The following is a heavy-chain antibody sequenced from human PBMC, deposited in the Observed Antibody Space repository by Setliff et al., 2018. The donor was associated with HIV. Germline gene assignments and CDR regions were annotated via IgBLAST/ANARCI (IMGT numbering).Heavy chain of an antibody. CDR2: IWYDGSDK. CDR3: ARQAYTINMVRGGVSPRFYYYMDV. Sequence: GGSLRLSCAASGFTFSNYGMHWVRQAPGKGLEWVAVIWYDGSDKYYADSVKGRFTISRDNSKNTLDLQMNSLRAEDTAVYYCARQAYTINMVRGGVSPRFYYYMDVWGKGTTVTVSS. V-gene: IGHV3-33*01. D-gene: IGHD3-10*01. J-gene: IGHJ6*03. CDR1: GFTFSNYG.